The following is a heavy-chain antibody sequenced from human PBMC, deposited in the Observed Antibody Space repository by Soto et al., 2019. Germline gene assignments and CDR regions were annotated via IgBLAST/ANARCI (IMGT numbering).Heavy chain of an antibody. CDR2: IFNSENT. CDR1: GGSISSGDYY. J-gene: IGHJ3*01. CDR3: AVGPKGGPAAGVFDL. Sequence: SETLSLTCTVSGGSISSGDYYWTWIRQPPGKGLEWIGFIFNSENTYYNPSLKSRITLSIDTSKNQFSLHLNSVTAADTAVYSFAVGPKGGPAAGVFDLWGQGTMVTVSS. D-gene: IGHD6-25*01. V-gene: IGHV4-30-4*01.